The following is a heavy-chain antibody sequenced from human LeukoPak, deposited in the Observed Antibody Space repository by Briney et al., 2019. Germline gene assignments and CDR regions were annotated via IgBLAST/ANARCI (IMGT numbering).Heavy chain of an antibody. V-gene: IGHV1-69-2*01. D-gene: IGHD3-10*01. CDR1: AYTFSDYY. Sequence: ASVKISCKSAAYTFSDYYIHWVRQAPGGGLQWLGRVDPEDAKAVYSENLQGRVTITADSFSDSTYMFLSSLTSEDTAFYYCATSGRSSLAFDVWGQGTVTVSS. CDR2: VDPEDAKA. J-gene: IGHJ3*01. CDR3: ATSGRSSLAFDV.